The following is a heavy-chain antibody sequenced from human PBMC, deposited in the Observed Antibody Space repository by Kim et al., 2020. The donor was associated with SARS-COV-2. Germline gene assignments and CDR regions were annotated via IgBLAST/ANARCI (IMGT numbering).Heavy chain of an antibody. D-gene: IGHD3-16*01. CDR3: ARDGLENWFDP. CDR1: GGSISSGSYY. Sequence: SETLSLTCTVSGGSISSGSYYWSWIRQPAGKGLEWIGRIYTSGSTNYNPSLKSRVTISVDTSKNQFSLKLSSVTAADTAVYYCARDGLENWFDPWGQGTLVTVSS. V-gene: IGHV4-61*02. CDR2: IYTSGST. J-gene: IGHJ5*02.